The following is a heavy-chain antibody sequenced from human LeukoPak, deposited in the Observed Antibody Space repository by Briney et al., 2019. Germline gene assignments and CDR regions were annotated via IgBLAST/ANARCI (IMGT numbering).Heavy chain of an antibody. CDR1: GFSFSSYV. V-gene: IGHV3-23*01. CDR3: AKEAGSCISTNCPIYFGY. Sequence: GGSLRLSCAASGFSFSSYVMSWVRQAPGKGLEWVSAISTSGGITYYADSVKGRFTISRDNSKNTLYLQMNSLRADDAAVYYCAKEAGSCISTNCPIYFGYWGQGTLVTVSS. D-gene: IGHD2-2*01. CDR2: ISTSGGIT. J-gene: IGHJ4*02.